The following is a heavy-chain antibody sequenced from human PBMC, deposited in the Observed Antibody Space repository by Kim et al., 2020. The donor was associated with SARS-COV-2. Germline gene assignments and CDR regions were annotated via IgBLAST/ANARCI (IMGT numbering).Heavy chain of an antibody. J-gene: IGHJ4*02. CDR3: AGEWSAFGH. D-gene: IGHD2-8*01. CDR2: VWADGKK. V-gene: IGHV3-33*01. CDR1: EFSFSTYA. Sequence: GGSLRLSCAASEFSFSTYAMHWVRQAPGKGLEWVAVVWADGKKAYADSVTGRFTISRDISKNTLDLQLNGLSAGDTAGYYCAGEWSAFGHWGQGTLVTVSS.